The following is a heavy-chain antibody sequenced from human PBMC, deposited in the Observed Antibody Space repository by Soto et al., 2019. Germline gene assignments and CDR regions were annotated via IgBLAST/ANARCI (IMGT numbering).Heavy chain of an antibody. CDR3: ARDYGGDGYPLLRYYFDY. J-gene: IGHJ4*02. V-gene: IGHV3-33*01. CDR1: GFTFSSYG. D-gene: IGHD5-12*01. CDR2: IWYDGSNK. Sequence: GGSLRLSCAASGFTFSSYGMHWVRQAPGKGLEWVAVIWYDGSNKYYADSVKGRFTISRDNSKNTLYLQMNSLRAEDTAVYYCARDYGGDGYPLLRYYFDYWGQGTLVTVSS.